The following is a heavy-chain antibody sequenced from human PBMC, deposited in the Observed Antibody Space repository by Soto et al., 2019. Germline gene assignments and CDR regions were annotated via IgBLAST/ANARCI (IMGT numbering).Heavy chain of an antibody. CDR1: GLTFTSYW. D-gene: IGHD2-21*01. V-gene: IGHV3-74*03. CDR3: VRDMQLWRLDS. Sequence: PGGSLIPSCASSGLTFTSYWMHWFRQAPGKGLVWVSRINTDGSVAMYVDSLKGRFTISRDDAKNTLYLHMNSLRAEDTAVYYCVRDMQLWRLDSWGQGT. J-gene: IGHJ4*02. CDR2: INTDGSVA.